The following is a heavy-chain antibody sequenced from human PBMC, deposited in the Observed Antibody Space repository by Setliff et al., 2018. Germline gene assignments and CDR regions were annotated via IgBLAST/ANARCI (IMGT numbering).Heavy chain of an antibody. V-gene: IGHV7-4-1*02. J-gene: IGHJ6*03. D-gene: IGHD3-16*02. Sequence: ASVQVSCKASGYSFSTYAMSWIRQAPGQGLEWMEWINTNTGNPSYAQGFTGRFVFSLDTSVSTAYLQISSLKPEDTAMYYCARASRFATIVWKGDYYMDVWGKGTTVTVSS. CDR2: INTNTGNP. CDR3: ARASRFATIVWKGDYYMDV. CDR1: GYSFSTYA.